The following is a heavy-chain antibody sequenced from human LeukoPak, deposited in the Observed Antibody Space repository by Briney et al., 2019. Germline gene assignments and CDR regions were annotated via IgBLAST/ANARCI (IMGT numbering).Heavy chain of an antibody. CDR2: ISGTGGFTTST. D-gene: IGHD3-10*01. CDR3: AKKRVDGSGSYVYYYMDV. CDR1: GFTFSNYA. Sequence: GGSLRLSCAASGFTFSNYAMTWVRQAPGKGLEWVSTISGTGGFTTSTYYADSVKGRFTISRDSSKSTLYLQMNSLRAEDTAVYYCAKKRVDGSGSYVYYYMDVWGKGTMVTVSS. J-gene: IGHJ6*03. V-gene: IGHV3-23*01.